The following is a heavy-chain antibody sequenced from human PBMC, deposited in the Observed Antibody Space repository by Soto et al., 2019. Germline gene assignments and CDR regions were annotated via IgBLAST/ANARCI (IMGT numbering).Heavy chain of an antibody. J-gene: IGHJ4*02. Sequence: QVQLVKSGAEVKKPGSSVKVSCKASGGTFSSYAISWVRQAPGQGLEWMGGIIPIFGTEDYGQKFQGRFTITGDESTSTAYMELSSLRSEYRAVYYCARNGIPVTAIPEHFDYWGKGKVVTVSS. D-gene: IGHD2-21*02. CDR1: GGTFSSYA. CDR3: ARNGIPVTAIPEHFDY. V-gene: IGHV1-69*01. CDR2: IIPIFGTE.